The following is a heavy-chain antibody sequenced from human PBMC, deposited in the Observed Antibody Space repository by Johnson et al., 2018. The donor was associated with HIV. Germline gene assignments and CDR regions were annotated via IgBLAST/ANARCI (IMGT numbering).Heavy chain of an antibody. V-gene: IGHV3-30-3*01. D-gene: IGHD6-13*01. CDR3: TTYSIIHAFDI. Sequence: QVQLVESGGGVVQPGRSLRLSCAASGFTFSSNPMHWVRQAPGKGLEWVAVMSFDGNNRYYADSVKGRFTISRDNSKNTLYLQMNSLKTEDTAVYYCTTYSIIHAFDIWGQGTMVTVSS. CDR1: GFTFSSNP. CDR2: MSFDGNNR. J-gene: IGHJ3*02.